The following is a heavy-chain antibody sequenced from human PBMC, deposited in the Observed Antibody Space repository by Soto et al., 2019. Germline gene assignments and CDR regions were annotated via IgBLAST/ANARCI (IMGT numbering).Heavy chain of an antibody. J-gene: IGHJ6*02. CDR1: GYSFTSYW. CDR3: ARHPYSNGYDGSGFFPPLYYYYYGMDV. CDR2: IDPSDSYT. Sequence: GESLKISCKGSGYSFTSYWISWVRQMPGKGLEWMGRIDPSDSYTNYSPSFQGHVTISADKSISTAYLQWSSLKASDTAMYYCARHPYSNGYDGSGFFPPLYYYYYGMDVWGQGTRVTVSS. V-gene: IGHV5-10-1*01. D-gene: IGHD3-22*01.